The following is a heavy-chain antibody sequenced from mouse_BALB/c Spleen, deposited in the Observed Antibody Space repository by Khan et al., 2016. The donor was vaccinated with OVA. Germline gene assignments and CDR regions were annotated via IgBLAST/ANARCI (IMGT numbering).Heavy chain of an antibody. J-gene: IGHJ3*01. D-gene: IGHD2-4*01. Sequence: QMLLEESGPGLVQPSQSLSITCTVSGFSLTTYGVHWVRQSPGKGLEWLGVIWSGGSTDYNAAFISRLSISKDNSKSQVFFKMNSLQANDTAIYYCARNYDYDEGLAYWGQGTLVTVSA. CDR2: IWSGGST. V-gene: IGHV2-2*02. CDR3: ARNYDYDEGLAY. CDR1: GFSLTTYG.